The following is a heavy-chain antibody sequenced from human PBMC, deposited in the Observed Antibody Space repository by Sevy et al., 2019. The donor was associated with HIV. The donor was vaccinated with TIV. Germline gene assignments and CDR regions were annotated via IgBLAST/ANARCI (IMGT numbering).Heavy chain of an antibody. V-gene: IGHV3-21*01. CDR1: GFTFSSYS. D-gene: IGHD1-1*01. CDR3: ARVYKPHYYGTTLYFDY. Sequence: GGSLRLSCAASGFTFSSYSMNWVRQAPGKGLEWVSSISSSSSYIYYADSVKGRFTISRDNAKNSLYLQMNSLRAEDTAVYYCARVYKPHYYGTTLYFDYWGQGTLVTVSS. CDR2: ISSSSSYI. J-gene: IGHJ4*02.